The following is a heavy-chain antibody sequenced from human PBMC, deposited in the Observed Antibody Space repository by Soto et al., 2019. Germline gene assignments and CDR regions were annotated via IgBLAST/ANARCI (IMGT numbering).Heavy chain of an antibody. Sequence: QVQLQESGPGLVKPSGTLSLTCAVSGGSISSSNWWSWVCQPPGKGLEWIGEIYHSESTNYNPSLKSRVTISVDKSKNQFSLKLSSVTAADTAVYYCARGRLLWFGEDEQVLDVWGQGTTVTVSS. V-gene: IGHV4-4*02. CDR3: ARGRLLWFGEDEQVLDV. CDR2: IYHSEST. D-gene: IGHD3-10*01. J-gene: IGHJ6*02. CDR1: GGSISSSNW.